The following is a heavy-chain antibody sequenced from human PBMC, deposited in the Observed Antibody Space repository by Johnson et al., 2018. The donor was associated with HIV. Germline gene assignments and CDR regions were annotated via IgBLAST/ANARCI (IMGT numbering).Heavy chain of an antibody. J-gene: IGHJ3*02. V-gene: IGHV3-30*04. CDR3: ARETCGGNSGAFDI. D-gene: IGHD4-23*01. Sequence: QVQLVESGGGLVQPGGSLRLSCAASGFTFSSYAMHWVRQAPGKGLEWVAVISYDGSNKYYADSVKGRFTISRDNSKNTLYLQMNSLRAEDTAVYYCARETCGGNSGAFDIWGQGTMVTVSS. CDR2: ISYDGSNK. CDR1: GFTFSSYA.